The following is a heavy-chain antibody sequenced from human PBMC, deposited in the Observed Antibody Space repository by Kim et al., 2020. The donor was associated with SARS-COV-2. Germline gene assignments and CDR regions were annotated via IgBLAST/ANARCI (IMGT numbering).Heavy chain of an antibody. J-gene: IGHJ4*02. D-gene: IGHD6-13*01. Sequence: SETLSLTCAVYGGSFSGYYWSWIRQPPGKGLEWIGEINHSGSTNYNPSLKSRVTISVDTSKNQFSLKLSSVTAADTAVYYCARDYRLGSWQDQTDYWGQGTLVTVSS. CDR3: ARDYRLGSWQDQTDY. V-gene: IGHV4-34*01. CDR2: INHSGST. CDR1: GGSFSGYY.